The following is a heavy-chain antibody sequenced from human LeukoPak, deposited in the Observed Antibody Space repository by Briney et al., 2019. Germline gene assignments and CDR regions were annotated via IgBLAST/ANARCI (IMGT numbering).Heavy chain of an antibody. V-gene: IGHV3-30*02. D-gene: IGHD6-13*01. CDR2: IHYDGSNN. Sequence: GGSLRLSCAASGFTFSSYAMHWVRQAPGKGLEWVAFIHYDGSNNYYADSVKGRFTISRDDSKNTLYLQMNTLRADDTAVYYCAKDHGSSDWYYFDYWGQGTLVTVSS. CDR1: GFTFSSYA. CDR3: AKDHGSSDWYYFDY. J-gene: IGHJ4*02.